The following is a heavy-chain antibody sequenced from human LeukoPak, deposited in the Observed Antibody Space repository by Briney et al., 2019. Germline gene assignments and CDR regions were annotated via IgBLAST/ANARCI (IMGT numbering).Heavy chain of an antibody. CDR3: SKDGGVWAVLPATMSY. CDR2: IRGSGGRT. V-gene: IGHV3-23*01. J-gene: IGHJ4*02. D-gene: IGHD2-2*01. CDR1: GFTFSSYA. Sequence: GGSLRLSCGASGFTFSSYAMSWVRQAPGKGLEWVSSIRGSGGRTYYADSVKGRFTISRDNAKNSLYLQMNSLRAEDTAVYYCSKDGGVWAVLPATMSYWGQGTLVTVSS.